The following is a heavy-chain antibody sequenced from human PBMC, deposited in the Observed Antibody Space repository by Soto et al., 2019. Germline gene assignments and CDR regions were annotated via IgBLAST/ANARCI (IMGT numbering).Heavy chain of an antibody. V-gene: IGHV4-59*01. D-gene: IGHD3-10*01. Sequence: QVQLQESGPGLVKPSETLSLTCTVSGGSISSYYWSWIRQPPGKGLEWIGYIYYSGSTNYNPSLQSRVTISVDTSKNQFSLKLSSVTAADTAVYYCASCGGSCYYYGMDVWGQGTTVTVSS. CDR1: GGSISSYY. J-gene: IGHJ6*02. CDR2: IYYSGST. CDR3: ASCGGSCYYYGMDV.